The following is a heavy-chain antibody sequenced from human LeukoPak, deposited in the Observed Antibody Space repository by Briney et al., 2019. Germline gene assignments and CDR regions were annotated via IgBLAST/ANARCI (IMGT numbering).Heavy chain of an antibody. CDR2: ISWNSGSI. CDR1: GFTFDDYA. V-gene: IGHV3-9*01. J-gene: IGHJ3*02. Sequence: PGRSLRLCCAASGFTFDDYAMHWVRQAPGKGLEWVSGISWNSGSIGYADSVKGRFTISRGNAKNSLYLQMNSLRAEDTALYYCAKDMTPSYCSSTSCRLGAFDIWGQGTMVTVSS. CDR3: AKDMTPSYCSSTSCRLGAFDI. D-gene: IGHD2-2*01.